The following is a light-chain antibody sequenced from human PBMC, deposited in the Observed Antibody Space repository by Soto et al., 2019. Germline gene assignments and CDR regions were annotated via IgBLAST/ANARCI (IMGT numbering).Light chain of an antibody. V-gene: IGLV2-14*01. CDR3: CSYTTTYTLV. J-gene: IGLJ3*02. Sequence: QSVLTQPASVSGSPGQSITISCTGSNTDVGGYNYVSWYQHHPGKAPKLLIFEVIDRPSGVSDRFSGSKSGNTASLTISSLQFEDEADYYCCSYTTTYTLVFGGGTKLTVL. CDR2: EVI. CDR1: NTDVGGYNY.